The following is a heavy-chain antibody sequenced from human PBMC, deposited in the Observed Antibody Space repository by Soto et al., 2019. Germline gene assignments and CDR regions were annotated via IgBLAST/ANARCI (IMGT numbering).Heavy chain of an antibody. V-gene: IGHV4-31*03. Sequence: SEALSLTCTVSGDSLSSGGHYWSWIRQHPGKGLEWIGHIYDSVNTYYSPSLRSRVTISADMSKNQFSLNLRSVTAADTAVYYCARVDHRGYFAILTDYWGQGTLVTVSS. CDR2: IYDSVNT. CDR1: GDSLSSGGHY. CDR3: ARVDHRGYFAILTDY. D-gene: IGHD3-9*01. J-gene: IGHJ4*02.